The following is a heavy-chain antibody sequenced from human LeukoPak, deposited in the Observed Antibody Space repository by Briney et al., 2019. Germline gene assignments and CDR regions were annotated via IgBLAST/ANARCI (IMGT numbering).Heavy chain of an antibody. CDR2: ISGSGGST. J-gene: IGHJ4*02. V-gene: IGHV3-23*01. Sequence: GGSLRLSCAASGFTFSSYAMSWVRQAPGKGLEWVSAISGSGGSTYYADSVKGRFTISRDNSKNTLYLQMNSLRAEDTAVYYCGSDCSGGSCTSKDHWGQGTRHTVST. CDR3: GSDCSGGSCTSKDH. D-gene: IGHD2-15*01. CDR1: GFTFSSYA.